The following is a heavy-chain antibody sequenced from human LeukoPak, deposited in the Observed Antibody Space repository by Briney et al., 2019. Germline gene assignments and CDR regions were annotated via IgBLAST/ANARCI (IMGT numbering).Heavy chain of an antibody. J-gene: IGHJ5*02. D-gene: IGHD4-11*01. V-gene: IGHV3-33*06. Sequence: GRSLRLSCATSGFTFSHYGMHWVRQAPGKGLEWVAVIWNDGSNKYYGDSVKGRFTISRDNSKNTLYLQMNSLTVEDTAVYYCAKDAQRGFDYSSSLEHWGQGTLVTVSS. CDR2: IWNDGSNK. CDR1: GFTFSHYG. CDR3: AKDAQRGFDYSSSLEH.